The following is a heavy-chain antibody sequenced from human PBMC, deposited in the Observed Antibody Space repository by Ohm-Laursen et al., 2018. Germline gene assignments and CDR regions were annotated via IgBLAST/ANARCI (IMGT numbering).Heavy chain of an antibody. CDR1: GFTFSDFC. J-gene: IGHJ4*02. D-gene: IGHD3-10*01. CDR3: ARYSTGTNFDF. CDR2: IDEKGSEE. V-gene: IGHV3-74*01. Sequence: SLRLSCAASGFTFSDFCIHWVRQVPGKGLMWVSNIDEKGSEEKYADSVKGRFTISRDNAKNTAYLQMDSLRVEDTGVYYCARYSTGTNFDFWGQGTLITVSS.